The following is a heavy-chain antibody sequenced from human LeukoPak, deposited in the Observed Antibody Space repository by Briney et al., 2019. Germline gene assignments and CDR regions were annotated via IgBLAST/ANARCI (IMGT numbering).Heavy chain of an antibody. CDR2: ISAYNGNT. V-gene: IGHV1-18*01. CDR3: ARSGRRFLEWLLYKWVYYYYGMDV. D-gene: IGHD3-3*01. Sequence: ASVKVSCKASGYTFTSYVISWVRQAPGQGLEWMGWISAYNGNTNYAQKLQGRVTMTTDTSTSTAYMELRSLRSDDTAVYYCARSGRRFLEWLLYKWVYYYYGMDVWGQGTTVTVSS. CDR1: GYTFTSYV. J-gene: IGHJ6*02.